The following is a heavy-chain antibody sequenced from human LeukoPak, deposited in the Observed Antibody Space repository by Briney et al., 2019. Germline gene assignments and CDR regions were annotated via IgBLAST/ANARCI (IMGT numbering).Heavy chain of an antibody. CDR1: GGTFSSYT. CDR2: IIPILGIA. Sequence: GASVKVSCTASGGTFSSYTISWVRQAPGQGLEWMGRIIPILGIANYAQKFQGRVTITADKSTSTAYMELSSLRSGDTAVYYCARIRSYCGGDCEDYYYGMDVWGQGTTVTVSS. J-gene: IGHJ6*02. D-gene: IGHD2-21*02. V-gene: IGHV1-69*02. CDR3: ARIRSYCGGDCEDYYYGMDV.